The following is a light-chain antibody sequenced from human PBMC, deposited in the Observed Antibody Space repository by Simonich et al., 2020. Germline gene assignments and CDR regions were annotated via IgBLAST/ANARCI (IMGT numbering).Light chain of an antibody. V-gene: IGLV2-8*01. CDR1: RRDVGGYNY. Sequence: QSALTQPPSASGSPGQSVTISCTGTRRDVGGYNYVSWYQQHPGKAPKLMIYEVSRRPSGVPDRCSGSKSGNTASLTGSGLQAEDEADYYCSSYAGSNNFEVFGGGTKLTVL. CDR2: EVS. J-gene: IGLJ3*02. CDR3: SSYAGSNNFEV.